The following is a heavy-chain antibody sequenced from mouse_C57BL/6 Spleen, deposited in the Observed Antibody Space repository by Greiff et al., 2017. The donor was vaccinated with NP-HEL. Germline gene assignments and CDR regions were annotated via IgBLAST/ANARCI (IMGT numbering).Heavy chain of an antibody. CDR3: AREGTMVTPFAY. J-gene: IGHJ3*01. D-gene: IGHD2-2*01. CDR2: ISYDGSN. Sequence: EVQLQESGPGLVKPSQSLSLTCSVTGYSITSGYYWNWIRQFPGNKLEWMGYISYDGSNNYNPSLKNRISITRDTSKNQFFLKLNSVTTEDTATYYCAREGTMVTPFAYWGQGTLVTVSA. V-gene: IGHV3-6*01. CDR1: GYSITSGYY.